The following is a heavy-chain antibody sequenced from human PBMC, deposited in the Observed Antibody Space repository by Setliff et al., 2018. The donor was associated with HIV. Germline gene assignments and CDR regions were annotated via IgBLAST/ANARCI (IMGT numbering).Heavy chain of an antibody. Sequence: GGSLRLSCAASGFTFSDHYMHWVRQAPGKGLEYVLGISGSGNTIYETDSVKGRFTISRDNSKNTVYLQMSSVTTDDTAIYHCLSSTWLGSWGQGTLVTVS. CDR2: ISGSGNTI. CDR1: GFTFSDHY. CDR3: LSSTWLGS. D-gene: IGHD6-19*01. J-gene: IGHJ5*02. V-gene: IGHV3-64D*09.